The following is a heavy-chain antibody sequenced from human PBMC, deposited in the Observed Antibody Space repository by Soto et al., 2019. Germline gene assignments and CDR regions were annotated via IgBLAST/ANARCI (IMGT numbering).Heavy chain of an antibody. CDR2: IRGGGDTT. CDR3: AKVRDIVVVPYYGMDV. V-gene: IGHV3-23*01. CDR1: GFTFSNYA. Sequence: PGGSLRLSCAASGFTFSNYAMTWVRQAPGKGLEWVSTIRGGGDTTYYADSVKGRFTISRDNSKNTLYLQMNSLRAEDTAVYYCAKVRDIVVVPYYGMDVWGQGTTVTVSS. D-gene: IGHD2-2*01. J-gene: IGHJ6*02.